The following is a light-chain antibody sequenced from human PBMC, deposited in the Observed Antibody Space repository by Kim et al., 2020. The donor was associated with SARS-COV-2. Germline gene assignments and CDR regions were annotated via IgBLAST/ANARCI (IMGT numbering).Light chain of an antibody. V-gene: IGKV1-5*03. CDR2: LTS. CDR1: QMIDTW. J-gene: IGKJ2*01. CDR3: KDYSRFPYT. Sequence: DIQITQPPSTLSASIGDRVTITYRASQMIDTWLAGYPQKPGKAPKLLIYLTSTLENGVPPRFSGSGSGAKFTHTINSLQPDDFATYYCKDYSRFPYTLGQGTKLEI.